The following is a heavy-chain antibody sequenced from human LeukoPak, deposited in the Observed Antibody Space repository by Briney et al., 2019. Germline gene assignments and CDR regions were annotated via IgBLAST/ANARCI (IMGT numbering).Heavy chain of an antibody. CDR3: AREGGPYRPLDY. V-gene: IGHV4-4*02. CDR1: GGSITNTNY. CDR2: VNLQGST. J-gene: IGHJ4*02. Sequence: PSGTLSLTCGVSGGSITNTNYWAWVRQPPGKGLEWIGEVNLQGSTNYNPSLMGRVAISVDTSENHISLQLTSVTAADTAVYYCAREGGPYRPLDYSGQGTLVTVSS.